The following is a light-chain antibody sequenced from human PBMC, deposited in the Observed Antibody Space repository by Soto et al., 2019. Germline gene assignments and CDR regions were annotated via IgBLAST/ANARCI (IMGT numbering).Light chain of an antibody. CDR3: CSYAGSSPVVV. J-gene: IGLJ2*01. CDR2: EVS. V-gene: IGLV2-23*02. CDR1: SSDVGSYNL. Sequence: QSALTQPASVSGSPGQSITISCTGTSSDVGSYNLVSWYQQHPGKAPRLMIYEVSQRPSGVSTRFSGSKSGNTASLTISGRQADDESDYYCCSYAGSSPVVVFGGGTKLTVL.